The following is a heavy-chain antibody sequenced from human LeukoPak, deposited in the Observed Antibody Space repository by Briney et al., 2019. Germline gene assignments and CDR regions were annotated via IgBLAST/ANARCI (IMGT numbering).Heavy chain of an antibody. CDR2: INPNSGGT. V-gene: IGHV1-2*02. Sequence: ASVKVSCKASGYTFTGYYMHWVRQAPGQGLEWMGWINPNSGGTNYAQKFQGRVTMTRDTSISTAYMELSRLRSDDTAVYFCAREAVITMIVVVTTNWFDPWGQGTLVTVSS. CDR1: GYTFTGYY. CDR3: AREAVITMIVVVTTNWFDP. D-gene: IGHD3-22*01. J-gene: IGHJ5*02.